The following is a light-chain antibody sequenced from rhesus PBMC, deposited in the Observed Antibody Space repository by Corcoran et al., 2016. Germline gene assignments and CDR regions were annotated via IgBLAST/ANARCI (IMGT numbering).Light chain of an antibody. J-gene: IGKJ1*01. CDR3: MQYTHIPPT. Sequence: SQSLVHSHGSTYLSWYQQKPGQPASLLIYKVSNRYSGVPDRFSGSGAGTDFTLKINRVEAEDVGVYYCMQYTHIPPTFGQGTKVEIK. CDR1: QSLVHSHGSTY. V-gene: IGKV2-64*01. CDR2: KVS.